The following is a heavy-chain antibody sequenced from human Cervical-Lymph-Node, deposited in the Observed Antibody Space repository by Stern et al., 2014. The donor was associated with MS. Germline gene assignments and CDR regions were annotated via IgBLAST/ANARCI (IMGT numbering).Heavy chain of an antibody. CDR1: GFTFSSYG. CDR3: ARTYSGSYYSYYYGMDV. D-gene: IGHD1-26*01. Sequence: VQLLESGGGVVQPWRSLRLSCAASGFTFSSYGMHWVRQAPGKGLEWVAVIWYDGSNKYYADSVKGRFTISRDNSKNTLYLQMNSLRAEDTAVYYCARTYSGSYYSYYYGMDVWGQGTTVTVSS. CDR2: IWYDGSNK. V-gene: IGHV3-33*01. J-gene: IGHJ6*02.